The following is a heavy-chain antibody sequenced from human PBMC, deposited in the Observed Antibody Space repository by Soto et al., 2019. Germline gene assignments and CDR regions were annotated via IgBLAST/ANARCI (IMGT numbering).Heavy chain of an antibody. CDR2: FDPEDGET. V-gene: IGHV1-24*01. Sequence: ASVKVSCKVSGYTLTELSMHWVRQAPGKGLEWMGGFDPEDGETIYAQKFQGRVTMTEDTSTDTAYMELSSLRSEDTAVYYCAAVLLFGTHYYESSGYETWGQGTPVTVSS. D-gene: IGHD3-22*01. CDR3: AAVLLFGTHYYESSGYET. CDR1: GYTLTELS. J-gene: IGHJ4*02.